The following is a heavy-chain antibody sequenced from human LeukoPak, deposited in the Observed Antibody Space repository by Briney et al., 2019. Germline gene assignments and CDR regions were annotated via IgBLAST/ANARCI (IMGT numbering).Heavy chain of an antibody. CDR2: ISGSGGST. CDR3: AKDPDSSGLY. D-gene: IGHD6-19*01. J-gene: IGHJ4*02. CDR1: GFTFDDYA. V-gene: IGHV3-23*01. Sequence: SLRLSCAASGFTFDDYAMHWVRQAPGKGLEWVSAISGSGGSTYYADSVKGRFTISRDNSKNTLYLQMNSLRAEDTAVYYCAKDPDSSGLYWGQGTLVTVSS.